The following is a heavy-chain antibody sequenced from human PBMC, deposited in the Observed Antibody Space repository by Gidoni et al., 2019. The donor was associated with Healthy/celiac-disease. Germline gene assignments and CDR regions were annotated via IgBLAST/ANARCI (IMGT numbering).Heavy chain of an antibody. CDR1: GLTFSDYY. V-gene: IGHV3-11*06. Sequence: QVQLVESGGGLVKPGGSLRLYCAALGLTFSDYYMSWIRQAPGKGLEWVSYISSSSSYTNYADSVKGRFTISRDNAKNSLYLQMNSLRAEDTAVYYCARVGQRESQDLYAFDIWGQGTMVTVSS. J-gene: IGHJ3*02. CDR3: ARVGQRESQDLYAFDI. D-gene: IGHD3-10*01. CDR2: ISSSSSYT.